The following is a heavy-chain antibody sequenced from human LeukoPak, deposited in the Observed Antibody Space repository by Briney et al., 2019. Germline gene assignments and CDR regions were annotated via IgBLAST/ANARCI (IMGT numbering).Heavy chain of an antibody. Sequence: GGSLRLSYAASGFTFDDYAMHWVRQAPGKGLEWVSGISWNSGSIGYADYVKGRFTISRDNAKNSLYLQMNSLRAEDTALYYCAKGISSESDNFYYYGMDVWGQGTTVTVSS. J-gene: IGHJ6*02. D-gene: IGHD1-1*01. V-gene: IGHV3-9*01. CDR1: GFTFDDYA. CDR3: AKGISSESDNFYYYGMDV. CDR2: ISWNSGSI.